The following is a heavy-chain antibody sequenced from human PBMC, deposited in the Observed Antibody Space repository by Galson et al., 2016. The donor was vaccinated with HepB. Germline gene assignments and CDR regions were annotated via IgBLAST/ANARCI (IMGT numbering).Heavy chain of an antibody. J-gene: IGHJ4*02. Sequence: SLRLSCAASGFTFSNYAMTWVRQAPGKGLEWVSAITRSGSTSYYADSVKGRFTISRDNSKNTLFLQMSSLRVGDTAVYYCAKPLHIVARIAYLDHWGPGALVTVSS. CDR3: AKPLHIVARIAYLDH. V-gene: IGHV3-23*01. CDR2: ITRSGSTS. CDR1: GFTFSNYA. D-gene: IGHD5-12*01.